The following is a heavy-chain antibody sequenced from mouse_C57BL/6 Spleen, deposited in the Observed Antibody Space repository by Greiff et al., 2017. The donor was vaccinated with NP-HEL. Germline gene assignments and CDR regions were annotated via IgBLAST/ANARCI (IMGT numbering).Heavy chain of an antibody. Sequence: QVQLQQPGAELVRPGSSVKLSCKASGYTFTSYWMHWVKQRPIQGLEWIGNIDPSDSETHYNQQFKDKATLTVDKSSSTAYMQLSSLTSEDSAVYYCARDYYGSSSYAMDYWGQGTSVTVSS. CDR2: IDPSDSET. V-gene: IGHV1-52*01. D-gene: IGHD1-1*01. J-gene: IGHJ4*01. CDR3: ARDYYGSSSYAMDY. CDR1: GYTFTSYW.